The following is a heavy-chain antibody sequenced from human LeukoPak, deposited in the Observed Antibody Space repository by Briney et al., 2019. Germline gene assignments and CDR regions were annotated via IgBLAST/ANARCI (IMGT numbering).Heavy chain of an antibody. CDR1: GFTFSSYS. V-gene: IGHV3-21*01. CDR3: ARDLRASRGP. D-gene: IGHD2-2*01. Sequence: GGSLRLSCAASGFTFSSYSMNWVRQAPGKGLEWVSSIGSSSSYIYYADSVKGRFTISRDNAKNSLYLQMNSLRAEDTAVYYCARDLRASRGPWGQGTLVTVSS. J-gene: IGHJ5*02. CDR2: IGSSSSYI.